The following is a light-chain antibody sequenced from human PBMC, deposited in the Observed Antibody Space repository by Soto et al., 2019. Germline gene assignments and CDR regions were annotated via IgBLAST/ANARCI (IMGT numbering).Light chain of an antibody. J-gene: IGLJ1*01. Sequence: SYELTQPPSVSVAPGKTATITCGGIHIGSKTVNWYRQKPGQAPVLVIYYDGDRPSGIPERISGFNSGNTATLTISRVEAGDEAEYCCQVWDSSSDHNVFGTGTKVTVL. CDR2: YDG. CDR1: HIGSKT. V-gene: IGLV3-21*04. CDR3: QVWDSSSDHNV.